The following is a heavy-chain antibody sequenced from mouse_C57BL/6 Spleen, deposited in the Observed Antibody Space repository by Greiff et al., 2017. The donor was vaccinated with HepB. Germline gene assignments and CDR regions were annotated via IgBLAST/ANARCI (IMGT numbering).Heavy chain of an antibody. CDR2: IYPGDGDT. Sequence: VQLQQSGAELVKPGASVKISCKASGYAFSSYWMNWVKQRPGKGLEWIGQIYPGDGDTNYNGKFKGKATLTADKSSSTAYMQLSSLTSEDSAVYFWARLDDGLSYWYFDVWGTGTTVTVSS. CDR1: GYAFSSYW. J-gene: IGHJ1*03. D-gene: IGHD2-3*01. V-gene: IGHV1-80*01. CDR3: ARLDDGLSYWYFDV.